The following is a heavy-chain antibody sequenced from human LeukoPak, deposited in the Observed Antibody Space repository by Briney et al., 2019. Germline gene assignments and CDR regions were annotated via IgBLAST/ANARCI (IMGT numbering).Heavy chain of an antibody. D-gene: IGHD2-8*01. V-gene: IGHV3-23*01. CDR3: AKVSGDIVRYYFDY. Sequence: ETLSLTCAVYGGSFSGYYWSWIRQPPGKGLEWVSAISGSGGSTYYADSVKGRFTISRDNSKNTLYLQMNSLRAEDTAVYYCAKVSGDIVRYYFDYWGQGTLVTVSS. CDR2: ISGSGGST. J-gene: IGHJ4*02. CDR1: GGSFSGYY.